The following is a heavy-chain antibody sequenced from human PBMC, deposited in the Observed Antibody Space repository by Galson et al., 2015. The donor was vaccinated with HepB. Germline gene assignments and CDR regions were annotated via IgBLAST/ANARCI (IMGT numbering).Heavy chain of an antibody. J-gene: IGHJ6*03. CDR3: ARGGLSSYTTYTYYYYYYMDV. CDR1: GYTFTSYD. V-gene: IGHV1-8*01. CDR2: MNPNSGNT. Sequence: SVKVSCKASGYTFTSYDINWVRQATGQGLEWMGWMNPNSGNTGYAQKFQGRVTMTRNTSISTAYMELSSLRSEDTAVYYCARGGLSSYTTYTYYYYYYMDVWGKGTTVTVSS. D-gene: IGHD2-2*02.